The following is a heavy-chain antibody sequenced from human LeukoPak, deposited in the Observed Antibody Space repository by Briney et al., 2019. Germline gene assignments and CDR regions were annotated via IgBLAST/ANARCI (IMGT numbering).Heavy chain of an antibody. V-gene: IGHV3-21*01. CDR1: GFTFSSYS. D-gene: IGHD1-1*01. Sequence: GGSLRLSCAASGFTFSSYSMNWVRQAPGKGLEWVSSISSSSSYIYYADSVKGRFTISRDNAKNSLYLQMNSLRAEDTAVYYCARTTFPEYYFDYWGQGTLVTVSS. CDR2: ISSSSSYI. J-gene: IGHJ4*02. CDR3: ARTTFPEYYFDY.